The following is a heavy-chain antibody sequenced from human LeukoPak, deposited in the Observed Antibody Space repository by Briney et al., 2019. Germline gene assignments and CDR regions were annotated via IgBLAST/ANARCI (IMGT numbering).Heavy chain of an antibody. J-gene: IGHJ6*03. D-gene: IGHD6-13*01. CDR2: IFHSANT. Sequence: PSETLSLTCAVSGYSISSGYYWGWFRQPPGKGLEWIGCIFHSANTYYNPSLKSQVSISVDTSKNQFSLKLTSVTAADSAVYYCARQGGSSNPYYYYYMDVWGKGTTVTVSS. CDR1: GYSISSGYY. CDR3: ARQGGSSNPYYYYYMDV. V-gene: IGHV4-38-2*01.